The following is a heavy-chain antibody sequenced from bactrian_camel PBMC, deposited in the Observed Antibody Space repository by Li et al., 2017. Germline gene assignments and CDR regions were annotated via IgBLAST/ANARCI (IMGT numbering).Heavy chain of an antibody. CDR3: AADSPTARADVRTLYDMY. CDR2: IDMDGGT. Sequence: VQLVESGGGSVQAGGSLNLSCVASESPISRICMAWFRQVPGKEREGVAAIDMDGGTTYAESEQGRFTISKDNAKVTLYLLMNNLKPEDTGVYYCAADSPTARADVRTLYDMYLGQGTQVTVS. D-gene: IGHD5*01. J-gene: IGHJ4*01. CDR1: ESPISRIC. V-gene: IGHV3S53*01.